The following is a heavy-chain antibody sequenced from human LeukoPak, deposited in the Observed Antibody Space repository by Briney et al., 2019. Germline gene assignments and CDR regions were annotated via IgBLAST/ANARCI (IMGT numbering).Heavy chain of an antibody. CDR1: GFTFSDYY. CDR3: ASQKAWAFDI. CDR2: IYSGGST. J-gene: IGHJ3*02. Sequence: GGSLRLSCAATGFTFSDYYMSTIRQAPGKGLEWASVIYSGGSTYYADSVKGRFTISRDNSKNTLYLQMNSLRAEDTAVYYCASQKAWAFDIWCQGTMVTVSS. V-gene: IGHV3-66*02.